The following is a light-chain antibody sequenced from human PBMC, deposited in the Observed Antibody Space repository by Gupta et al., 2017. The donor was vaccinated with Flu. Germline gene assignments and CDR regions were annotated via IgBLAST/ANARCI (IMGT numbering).Light chain of an antibody. J-gene: IGLJ3*02. V-gene: IGLV1-51*02. CDR3: GTWDTSLSAVAV. CDR2: ENN. CDR1: SSNIGNNY. Sequence: SSNIGNNYVSWYQQLPGTAPELLIYENNKRPSGIPDRFSGSKSGTSATLGITGLQTGDEADYYCGTWDTSLSAVAVFGRGTKLTVL.